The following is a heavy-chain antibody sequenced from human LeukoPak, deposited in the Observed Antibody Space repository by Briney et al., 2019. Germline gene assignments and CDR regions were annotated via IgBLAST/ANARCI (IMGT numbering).Heavy chain of an antibody. Sequence: GGSLRLSCAASGFTFDDYGMSWVRQAPSKGLEWVAVISYDGSNKYYADFVKGRFTISRDNSKNTLYLQMNSLRAEDTAVYYCVLNYGGNSVGYYDYWGQGTLVTVSS. CDR2: ISYDGSNK. D-gene: IGHD4-23*01. CDR1: GFTFDDYG. CDR3: VLNYGGNSVGYYDY. J-gene: IGHJ4*02. V-gene: IGHV3-30*03.